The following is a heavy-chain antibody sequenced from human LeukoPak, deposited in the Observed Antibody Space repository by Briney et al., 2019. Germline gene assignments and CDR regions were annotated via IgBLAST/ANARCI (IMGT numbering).Heavy chain of an antibody. CDR1: GFTFSSYA. V-gene: IGHV3-23*01. CDR2: ISGSGGST. D-gene: IGHD3-3*01. J-gene: IGHJ5*02. CDR3: AKVGDFWSGSRLFDP. Sequence: PGGSLRLSCAASGFTFSSYAMSWVRQAPGKGLEWVSAISGSGGSTYYADSVKGRFTISRDNSKNTLYLQMNSLRAEDTAVYYCAKVGDFWSGSRLFDPWGQGTLVTVSS.